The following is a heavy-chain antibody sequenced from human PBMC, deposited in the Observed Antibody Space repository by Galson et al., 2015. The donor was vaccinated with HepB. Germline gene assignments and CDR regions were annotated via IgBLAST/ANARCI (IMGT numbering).Heavy chain of an antibody. Sequence: SLRLSCAASGFTFSSYAMNWVRQPPGKGLEWVSIISGGADSTYHADSVKGRVTISRDNSKNTMYLHMNSLRAEDTAVYYCAKGRTILTSAFDIWGQGTMVTVSS. CDR3: AKGRTILTSAFDI. V-gene: IGHV3-23*01. CDR1: GFTFSSYA. CDR2: ISGGADST. D-gene: IGHD1-7*01. J-gene: IGHJ3*02.